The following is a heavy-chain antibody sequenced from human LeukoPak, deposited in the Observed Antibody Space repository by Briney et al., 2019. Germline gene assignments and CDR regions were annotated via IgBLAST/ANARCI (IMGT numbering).Heavy chain of an antibody. J-gene: IGHJ4*02. V-gene: IGHV4-30-2*01. CDR2: IYHSGST. CDR3: ARDRCSSASCYHDY. Sequence: PSETLSLTCAVSGGSISSGGYSWSWTRQPPGKGLEWIGYIYHSGSTYYNPSLKSRVTISVDRSKNQFSLKLSSVTAADTAVYYCARDRCSSASCYHDYWGQGTLVTVSS. D-gene: IGHD2-2*01. CDR1: GGSISSGGYS.